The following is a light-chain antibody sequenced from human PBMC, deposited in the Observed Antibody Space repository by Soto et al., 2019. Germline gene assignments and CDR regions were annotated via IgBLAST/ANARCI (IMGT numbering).Light chain of an antibody. J-gene: IGLJ1*01. V-gene: IGLV2-11*01. CDR2: DVN. CDR3: CSNAGSYTYV. Sequence: QSVLTQSRSVSGSPGQSVTISCTGTSSYVGGYNFVSWYQQHPGKAPKLMIYDVNKRPSGVPDRFSGSKSGNTASLTISGLQAEDEADYYCCSNAGSYTYVFGTGTKVTVL. CDR1: SSYVGGYNF.